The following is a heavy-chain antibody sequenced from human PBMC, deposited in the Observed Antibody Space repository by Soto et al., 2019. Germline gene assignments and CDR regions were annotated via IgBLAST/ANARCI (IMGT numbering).Heavy chain of an antibody. CDR2: TRHDGSNT. D-gene: IGHD1-26*01. J-gene: IGHJ4*02. V-gene: IGHV3-33*01. CDR3: ARYGVGITTYFGYFDY. CDR1: GFNFRGYG. Sequence: QVQLVQPGGGVVQPGRSLRLSCEASGFNFRGYGMHWVRQAPGKGLEWVAITRHDGSNTYYADSVRGRFTISRDNSKNTLYLQMNSLRFEDTALYYCARYGVGITTYFGYFDYWGQGTLSTVSS.